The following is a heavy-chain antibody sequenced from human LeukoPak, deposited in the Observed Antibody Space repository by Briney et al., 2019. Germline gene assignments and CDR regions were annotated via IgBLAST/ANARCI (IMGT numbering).Heavy chain of an antibody. Sequence: SVKVSCKASGGTFSSYAISWVRQAPGQGLEWMGRIIPILGIANYAQKFQGRVTMTRDTSTSTVYMELSSLRSEDTAVYYCARAYVSSSPFDYWGQGTLVTVSS. D-gene: IGHD6-6*01. CDR2: IIPILGIA. V-gene: IGHV1-69*04. CDR3: ARAYVSSSPFDY. CDR1: GGTFSSYA. J-gene: IGHJ4*02.